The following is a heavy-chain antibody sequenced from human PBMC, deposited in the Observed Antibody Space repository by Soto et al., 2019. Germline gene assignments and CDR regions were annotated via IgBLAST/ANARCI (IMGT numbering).Heavy chain of an antibody. D-gene: IGHD3-3*01. Sequence: GESMKISCRGSGYDFNTNWFGWVRQLPGRGLEWVGIMYPGDSDTRYNPSLQGHVTLSVDVTVSTAFLQWRSLETSDTGMYFCARLPRDCNKTSCYYADHWGQGTQVTVSS. CDR3: ARLPRDCNKTSCYYADH. CDR2: MYPGDSDT. J-gene: IGHJ4*02. CDR1: GYDFNTNW. V-gene: IGHV5-51*01.